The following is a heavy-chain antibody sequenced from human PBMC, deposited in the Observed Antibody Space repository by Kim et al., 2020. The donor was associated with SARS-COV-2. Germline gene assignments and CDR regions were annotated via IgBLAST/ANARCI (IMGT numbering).Heavy chain of an antibody. J-gene: IGHJ4*02. V-gene: IGHV1-69*01. CDR3: ACLVGATTDY. CDR2: TA. Sequence: TANYAQKFQGRVTITADESTSTAYMELSSLRSEDTAVYYCACLVGATTDYWGQGTLVTVSS. D-gene: IGHD1-26*01.